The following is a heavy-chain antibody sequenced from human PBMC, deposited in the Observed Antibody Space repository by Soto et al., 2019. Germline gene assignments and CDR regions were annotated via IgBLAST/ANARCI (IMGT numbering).Heavy chain of an antibody. Sequence: PGGSLRLSCAASGFTFSSYAMSWVRQAPGKGLEWVSAISGSGGSTYYADSVKGRFTISRDNSKNTLYLQMNSLRAEDTAVYYCAKAFGSGGYSLGRADYWGQGTLVTVSS. J-gene: IGHJ4*02. CDR3: AKAFGSGGYSLGRADY. CDR1: GFTFSSYA. V-gene: IGHV3-23*01. D-gene: IGHD6-19*01. CDR2: ISGSGGST.